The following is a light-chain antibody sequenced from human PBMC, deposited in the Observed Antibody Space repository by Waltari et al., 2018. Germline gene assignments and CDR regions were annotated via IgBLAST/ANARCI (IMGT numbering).Light chain of an antibody. CDR3: STYTTSNTLV. V-gene: IGLV2-14*03. J-gene: IGLJ1*01. CDR2: DVS. CDR1: SSDVGGYKY. Sequence: QSALTQPASVSGSPGQSITISCTGTSSDVGGYKYVSWYQQHPGKAPKLMIYDVSNRPSGVSNRFSGSKSGNTASLTISRLQAEDEADYYCSTYTTSNTLVFGTGTNVIVL.